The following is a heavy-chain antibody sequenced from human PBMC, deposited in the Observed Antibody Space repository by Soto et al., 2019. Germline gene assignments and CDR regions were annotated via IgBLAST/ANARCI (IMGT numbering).Heavy chain of an antibody. CDR1: GGSFSGYY. CDR3: ARIVAGPFDY. Sequence: QVQLQQWGAGLLKPSETLSLTCAVYGGSFSGYYWSWIRQPPGKGLEWIGEINHSGSTNYNPSLKSRVTISVDTSKNQCSLKLSSVTAADTAVYYCARIVAGPFDYWGQGTLVTVSS. CDR2: INHSGST. V-gene: IGHV4-34*01. J-gene: IGHJ4*02. D-gene: IGHD6-19*01.